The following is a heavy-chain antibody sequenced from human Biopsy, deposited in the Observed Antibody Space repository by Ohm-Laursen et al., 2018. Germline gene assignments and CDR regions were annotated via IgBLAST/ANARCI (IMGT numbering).Heavy chain of an antibody. CDR2: IYYDGIT. D-gene: IGHD5-12*01. CDR3: ARVAGGYAYYYGMDV. V-gene: IGHV4-38-2*01. Sequence: SETLSLTCAVSGYSVTNDYYWGWIRQPPGKDLEWIGNIYYDGITYYNPSLKSRVAMSVDTSKNQFSLRLTSVTAADTAVYYCARVAGGYAYYYGMDVWGQGTTVIVSS. J-gene: IGHJ6*02. CDR1: GYSVTNDYY.